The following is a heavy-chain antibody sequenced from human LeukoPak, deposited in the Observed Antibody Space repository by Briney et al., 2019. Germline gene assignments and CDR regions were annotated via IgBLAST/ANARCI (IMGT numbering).Heavy chain of an antibody. V-gene: IGHV4-31*03. J-gene: IGHJ5*02. Sequence: SQTLSLTCTVSGGSISSVIYYWTWIRQPPGKGLEWIGYIYYSGSTYYNPSLKSRVTISVDTSKNQFSLKLSSVTAADTAVYYCAREKKADYVWGSYRPGGFDPWGQGTLVTVSS. CDR2: IYYSGST. CDR3: AREKKADYVWGSYRPGGFDP. CDR1: GGSISSVIYY. D-gene: IGHD3-16*02.